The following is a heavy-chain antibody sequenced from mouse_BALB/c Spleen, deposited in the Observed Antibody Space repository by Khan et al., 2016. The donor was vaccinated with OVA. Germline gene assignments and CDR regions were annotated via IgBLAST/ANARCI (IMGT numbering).Heavy chain of an antibody. CDR3: ARPSYYGNPWFTY. J-gene: IGHJ3*01. D-gene: IGHD2-10*01. Sequence: EVELVESGGGLVKPGGSLKLSCAASGFAFISYDMSWVRQTPEKRLEWVATISSGGSYSYYPDSVKGRFTISRDIDRKTLYLQMSSLRSEDTAFYYCARPSYYGNPWFTYWGQGTLGTVSA. CDR2: ISSGGSYS. CDR1: GFAFISYD. V-gene: IGHV5-9*02.